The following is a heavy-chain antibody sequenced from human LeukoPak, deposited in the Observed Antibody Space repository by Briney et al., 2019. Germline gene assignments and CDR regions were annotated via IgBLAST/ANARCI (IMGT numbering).Heavy chain of an antibody. Sequence: GGSLRLPCAASGFTFSSYAMHWVRQAPGKGLEWVAVISYDGSNKYYADSVKGRFTISRDNSKNTLYLQMNSLRAEDTAVYYCARDLVTTGDYWGQGTLVTVSS. D-gene: IGHD4-11*01. CDR2: ISYDGSNK. CDR1: GFTFSSYA. J-gene: IGHJ4*02. CDR3: ARDLVTTGDY. V-gene: IGHV3-30-3*01.